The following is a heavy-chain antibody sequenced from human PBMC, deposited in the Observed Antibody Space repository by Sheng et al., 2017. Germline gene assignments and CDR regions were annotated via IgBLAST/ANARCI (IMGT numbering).Heavy chain of an antibody. D-gene: IGHD2-8*02. J-gene: IGHJ6*03. CDR1: GSTFSRYA. V-gene: IGHV1-69*05. Sequence: QVLLVQSGAEMKKPGSSVKVSCQASGSTFSRYALSWVRQAPGQGLEWMGGIFPMMGTLNYAQKFQGRVTITTDESTSTAYMELSSLTSEDTAVYYCATRXRQCRYCTGVTFHYNFYMDVWAKGPRSPSP. CDR2: IFPMMGTL. CDR3: ATRXRQCRYCTGVTFHYNFYMDV.